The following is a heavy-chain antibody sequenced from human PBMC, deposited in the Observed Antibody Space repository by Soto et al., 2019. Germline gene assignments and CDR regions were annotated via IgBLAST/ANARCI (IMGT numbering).Heavy chain of an antibody. J-gene: IGHJ5*02. CDR2: IIPIFGTT. Sequence: GASVKVSCKASGGTFGSDAITWVRQAPGQGLEWVGRIIPIFGTTNYAQNLQGRVTISADKSTLTSYMELHSLTSDDTALYYCARDRTDSGYYTNWLDPWAREPRAPSPQ. V-gene: IGHV1-69*06. CDR3: ARDRTDSGYYTNWLDP. CDR1: GGTFGSDA. D-gene: IGHD3-22*01.